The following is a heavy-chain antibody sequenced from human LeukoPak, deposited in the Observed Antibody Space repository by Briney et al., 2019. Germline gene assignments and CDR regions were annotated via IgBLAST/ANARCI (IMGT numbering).Heavy chain of an antibody. Sequence: ASVKVSCKASGGTFSSYAISWVRQAPGQGREWMGGIIPIFGTANYAQKFQGRVTITADESTSTAYMELSSLRSEDTAVYYCARLTTYCSSTSCYDPEKYFDYWGQGTLVTVSS. CDR2: IIPIFGTA. J-gene: IGHJ4*02. CDR1: GGTFSSYA. D-gene: IGHD2-2*01. V-gene: IGHV1-69*01. CDR3: ARLTTYCSSTSCYDPEKYFDY.